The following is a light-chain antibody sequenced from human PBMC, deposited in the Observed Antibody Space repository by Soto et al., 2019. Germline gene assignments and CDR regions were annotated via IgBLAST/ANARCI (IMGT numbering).Light chain of an antibody. CDR1: SSNIGAGYD. J-gene: IGLJ2*01. CDR3: QSYDKSLSVHVV. Sequence: LTQPPSVSGAPGQRVTISCTGTSSNIGAGYDVHWYQQVPGTSPKLLIFVNSNRPSGVPDRFSGSKSGTSASLAITGLQAEDEADYYCQSYDKSLSVHVVFGGGTKLTVL. CDR2: VNS. V-gene: IGLV1-40*01.